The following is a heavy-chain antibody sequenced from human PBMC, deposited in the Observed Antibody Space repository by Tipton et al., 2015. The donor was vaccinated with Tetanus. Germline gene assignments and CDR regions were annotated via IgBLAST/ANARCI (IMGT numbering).Heavy chain of an antibody. V-gene: IGHV4-30-4*01. CDR1: GGSIISADHY. CDR2: IYYSGTT. J-gene: IGHJ3*01. Sequence: TLSLTCTVSGGSIISADHYWSWIRQPPGKGLEWIGYIYYSGTTYYSPSLKSRLTMSVDTSNNLFSLILTSVTAADTAVYYCARPSTTVTPRAFDVWGQGTMVTVSS. D-gene: IGHD4-17*01. CDR3: ARPSTTVTPRAFDV.